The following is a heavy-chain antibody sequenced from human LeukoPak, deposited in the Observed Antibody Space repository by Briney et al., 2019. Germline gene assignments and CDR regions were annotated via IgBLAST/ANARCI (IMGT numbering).Heavy chain of an antibody. V-gene: IGHV1-2*06. D-gene: IGHD3-22*01. J-gene: IGHJ4*02. CDR3: FRTYYYDSSGLDY. CDR2: INPNSGGT. CDR1: GYTFTGYY. Sequence: ASVKVSCKASGYTFTGYYMHWVRQAPGQGLEWMGRINPNSGGTNYAQKLQGRVTMTRDTSISTAYMELSRLRSDDTAVYYCFRTYYYDSSGLDYWGQGTLVTVSS.